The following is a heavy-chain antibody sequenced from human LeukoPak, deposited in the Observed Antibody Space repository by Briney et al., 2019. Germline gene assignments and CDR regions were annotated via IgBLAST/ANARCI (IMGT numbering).Heavy chain of an antibody. J-gene: IGHJ4*02. CDR1: GFTFSSYG. CDR2: IRSSGDST. Sequence: GGSLRLSCAASGFTFSSYGMSWVRQAPGKGLEWVSGIRSSGDSTYYADSVKGRFTISRDNSKNTLYLQMNSLRAEDTAVYYCVRSRGYGSGKRTGWFRFDSWGQGILVTVSS. CDR3: VRSRGYGSGKRTGWFRFDS. D-gene: IGHD3-10*01. V-gene: IGHV3-23*01.